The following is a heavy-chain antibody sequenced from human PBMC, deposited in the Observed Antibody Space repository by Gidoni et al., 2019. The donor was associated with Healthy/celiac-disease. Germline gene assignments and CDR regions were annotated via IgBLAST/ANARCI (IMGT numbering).Heavy chain of an antibody. V-gene: IGHV3-33*01. D-gene: IGHD3-22*01. CDR1: GFTFSSDG. CDR2: IWYDGSNK. CDR3: ATTGHYYDSSGSKLLQLDY. J-gene: IGHJ4*02. Sequence: QVQLVESGGGVVQPGRSLRLSCAASGFTFSSDGMHWVRQAPGKGLEWVAVIWYDGSNKYYADSVKGRFTISRDNSKNTLYLQMNSLRAEDTAVYYCATTGHYYDSSGSKLLQLDYWGQGTLVTVSS.